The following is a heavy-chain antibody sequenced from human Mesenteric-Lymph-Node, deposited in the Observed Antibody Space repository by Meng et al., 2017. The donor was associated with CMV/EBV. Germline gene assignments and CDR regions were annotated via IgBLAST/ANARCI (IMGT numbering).Heavy chain of an antibody. CDR1: GGSINNFY. Sequence: LTCTVSGGSINNFYWSWIRQPPGKGLEWIGYIYSSGSANYNPSLKSRVTISVDTSKNHFSLKLSSVTAADTAVYYCAKVNSNWFDPWGQGTLVTVSS. J-gene: IGHJ5*02. V-gene: IGHV4-59*01. CDR3: AKVNSNWFDP. CDR2: IYSSGSA.